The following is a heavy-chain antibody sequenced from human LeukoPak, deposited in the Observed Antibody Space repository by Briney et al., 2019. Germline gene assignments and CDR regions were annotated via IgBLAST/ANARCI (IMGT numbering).Heavy chain of an antibody. CDR2: IKVSGGRT. CDR3: AREPPESYYFDY. CDR1: GYTLSGFY. J-gene: IGHJ4*02. Sequence: GASVKVSCKASGYTLSGFYVHWVRQAPGQGLEWMGIIKVSGGRTEYAQKFQGRVTMTRDMSTSTVYMELNNLRSEDTAVYYCAREPPESYYFDYWGQGTLVTVSS. V-gene: IGHV1-46*01.